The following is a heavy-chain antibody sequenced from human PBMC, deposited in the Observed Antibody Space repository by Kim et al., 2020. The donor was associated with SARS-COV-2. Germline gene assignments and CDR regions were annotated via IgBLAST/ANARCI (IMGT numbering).Heavy chain of an antibody. V-gene: IGHV3-21*01. CDR2: SYI. J-gene: IGHJ6*02. CDR3: ARDSGGMDV. Sequence: SYIYYADSVKGRFTISRDNAKNSLYLQMNSLRAEDTAVYYCARDSGGMDVWGQGTTVTVSS.